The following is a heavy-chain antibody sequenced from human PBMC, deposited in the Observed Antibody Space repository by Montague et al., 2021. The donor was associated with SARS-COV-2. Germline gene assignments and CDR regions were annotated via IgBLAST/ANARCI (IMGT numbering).Heavy chain of an antibody. CDR3: AGVASEHTAMAPDY. V-gene: IGHV3-48*04. CDR1: GFTFSRYS. D-gene: IGHD5-18*01. Sequence: SLRLSCPAAGFTFSRYSMNWVRQAPGKGLEWISYISMSETRTQYADSVKGRFTISRDNARNSLYLQMRSLTGGDTAVYYCAGVASEHTAMAPDYWGQGTLVTVSS. J-gene: IGHJ4*02. CDR2: ISMSETRT.